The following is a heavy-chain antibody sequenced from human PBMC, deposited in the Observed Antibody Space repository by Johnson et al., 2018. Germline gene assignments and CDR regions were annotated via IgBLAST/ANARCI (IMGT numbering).Heavy chain of an antibody. CDR1: GFMFSSYW. V-gene: IGHV3-7*01. CDR3: ARDRHGDRSFEC. J-gene: IGHJ2*01. D-gene: IGHD3-10*01. CDR2: IKHDGREK. Sequence: VQLVESGGGLVQPGGSLRLSCAASGFMFSSYWMSWVRQAPGKGLEWVGNIKHDGREKYYVDSVKGRFTISRDNATNSVDMQMNSLRAEDTAVYYGARDRHGDRSFECWGRGTPVTVSS.